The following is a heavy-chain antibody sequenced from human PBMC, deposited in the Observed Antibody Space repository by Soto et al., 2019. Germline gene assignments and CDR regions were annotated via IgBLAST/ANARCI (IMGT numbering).Heavy chain of an antibody. J-gene: IGHJ5*02. CDR2: INPYNGKT. V-gene: IGHV1-18*01. CDR1: GYIFTSLR. CDR3: ARESGGLDP. Sequence: ASVKVSCKASGYIFTSLRITWVRQAPGQGLEYMGWINPYNGKTNYAQKFQGRVTMTTDTSTNTAYMELGSLRSDDTALYYCARESGGLDPWGQGTLVTVSS.